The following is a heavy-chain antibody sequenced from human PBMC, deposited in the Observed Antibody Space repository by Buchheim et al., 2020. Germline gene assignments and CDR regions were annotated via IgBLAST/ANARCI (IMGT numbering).Heavy chain of an antibody. CDR3: ARGAGGDTIFGVLITTFYFDF. CDR1: GYTFTGYY. V-gene: IGHV1-2*04. J-gene: IGHJ4*02. CDR2: INPDSGGA. D-gene: IGHD3-3*01. Sequence: QVQLVQSGAEVKKPGASVKVSCKASGYTFTGYYVHWVRQAPGQGLEWVGWINPDSGGADYAQKFQGSVTMTRDTSISTAYLELRSLTSDDTAVYYCARGAGGDTIFGVLITTFYFDFCGRG.